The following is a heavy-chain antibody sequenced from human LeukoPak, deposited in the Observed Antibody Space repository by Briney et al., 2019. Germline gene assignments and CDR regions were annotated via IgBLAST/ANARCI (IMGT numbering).Heavy chain of an antibody. J-gene: IGHJ6*03. D-gene: IGHD5-24*01. CDR2: ISSSSSYI. Sequence: PGGSLRLSCAASGFTFSSYWMSWVRQASGKGLEWVSSISSSSSYIYYADSLKGRFTISRDNAENSLYLQINSLRAEDTAVYYCARDRRGVGYRPQYYYYYYMDVWGKGTTVTVSS. CDR3: ARDRRGVGYRPQYYYYYYMDV. CDR1: GFTFSSYW. V-gene: IGHV3-21*01.